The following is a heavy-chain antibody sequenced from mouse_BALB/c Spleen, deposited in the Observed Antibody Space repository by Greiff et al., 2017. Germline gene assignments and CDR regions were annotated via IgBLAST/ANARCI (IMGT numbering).Heavy chain of an antibody. CDR3: ARGYGSSAY. J-gene: IGHJ3*01. D-gene: IGHD1-1*01. Sequence: VQLKESGPGLVKPSQSLSLTCSVTGYSITSGYYWNWIRQFPGNKLEWMGYISYDGSNNYNPSLKNRISITRDTSKNQFFLKLNSVTTEDTATYYCARGYGSSAYWGQGTLVTVSA. CDR1: GYSITSGYY. V-gene: IGHV3-6*02. CDR2: ISYDGSN.